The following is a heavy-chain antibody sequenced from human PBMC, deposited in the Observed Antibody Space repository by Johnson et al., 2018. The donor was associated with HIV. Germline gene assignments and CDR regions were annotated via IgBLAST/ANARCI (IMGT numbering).Heavy chain of an antibody. V-gene: IGHV3-33*06. CDR1: GFTFSSYG. J-gene: IGHJ3*02. D-gene: IGHD1-26*01. CDR3: AKMGYSGSYYVGAFDI. Sequence: QVQLVESGGGVVQPGKSLRLSCAASGFTFSSYGMHWVRQAPGKGLEWVAVIWYDGSKAHYVDSVKGRFTISRDNSKNTLFLQMNSLRAEDTAVYHCAKMGYSGSYYVGAFDIWGQGKMVTVSS. CDR2: IWYDGSKA.